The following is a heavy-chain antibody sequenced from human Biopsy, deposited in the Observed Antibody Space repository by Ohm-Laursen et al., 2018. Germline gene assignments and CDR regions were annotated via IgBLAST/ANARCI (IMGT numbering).Heavy chain of an antibody. J-gene: IGHJ2*01. CDR1: GASVKTSGYF. Sequence: SQTLSLTCSVSGASVKTSGYFWAWIRQRPGKGLEWIGNISYNERTHYNPSLTSRLAISFDTSNNRISLQLRSVSVADTAVYYCVREPKTGTAEAWGLDLWGHGSPVTVPS. CDR2: ISYNERT. CDR3: VREPKTGTAEAWGLDL. D-gene: IGHD3-9*01. V-gene: IGHV4-31*03.